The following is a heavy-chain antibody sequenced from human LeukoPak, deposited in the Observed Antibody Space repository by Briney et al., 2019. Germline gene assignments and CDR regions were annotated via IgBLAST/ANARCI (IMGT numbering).Heavy chain of an antibody. CDR2: IRYDGSSK. V-gene: IGHV3-30*02. Sequence: GGSLRLSCAASGFTFSSYGMHWVRQAPGKGLEWVAFIRYDGSSKYYADSVKGRFTISRDNSKNTLYLQMNSLRAEDTAVYYCAKDRVGATTPDAFDIWFQGTMVTVSS. J-gene: IGHJ3*02. CDR3: AKDRVGATTPDAFDI. D-gene: IGHD1-26*01. CDR1: GFTFSSYG.